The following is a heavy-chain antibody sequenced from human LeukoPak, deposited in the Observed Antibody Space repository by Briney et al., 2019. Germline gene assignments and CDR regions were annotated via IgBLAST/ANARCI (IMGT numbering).Heavy chain of an antibody. CDR2: INHSGST. CDR1: GGSFSGYY. CDR3: ARGHDSSGYYFDY. D-gene: IGHD3-22*01. V-gene: IGHV4-34*01. J-gene: IGHJ4*02. Sequence: SETLSLTCAVYGGSFSGYYWSWIRQPPGRGLEWIGEINHSGSTNYNPSLKSRVTISVDTSKNQFSLKLSSVTAADTAVYYCARGHDSSGYYFDYWGQGTLVTVFS.